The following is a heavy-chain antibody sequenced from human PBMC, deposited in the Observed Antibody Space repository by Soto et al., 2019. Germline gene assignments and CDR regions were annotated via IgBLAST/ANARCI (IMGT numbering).Heavy chain of an antibody. CDR2: IWYDGSNK. D-gene: IGHD2-2*01. V-gene: IGHV3-33*01. J-gene: IGHJ6*02. CDR3: ARDCSSTSCYYYYGMDV. CDR1: GFTFSSYG. Sequence: QVQLVESGGGVVQPGRSLRLSCAASGFTFSSYGMHWARQAPGKGLEWVAVIWYDGSNKYYADSVKGRFTISRDNSKNTLYLQMNSLRAEDTAVYYCARDCSSTSCYYYYGMDVWGQGTTVTVSS.